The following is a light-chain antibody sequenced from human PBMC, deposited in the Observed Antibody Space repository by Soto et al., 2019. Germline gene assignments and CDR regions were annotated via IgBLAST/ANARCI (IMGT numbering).Light chain of an antibody. CDR2: RNN. V-gene: IGLV1-47*01. Sequence: QSVLTQPPSASGTPGQRVTISCSGGISNIGSNPVYWHQQLPGTSPNLLVYRNNQRPSGVPDRFSDSKSGTSAFLAISGLRSEDEADYYCAAWDDRLSAYVFGTGTKLTVL. CDR1: ISNIGSNP. CDR3: AAWDDRLSAYV. J-gene: IGLJ1*01.